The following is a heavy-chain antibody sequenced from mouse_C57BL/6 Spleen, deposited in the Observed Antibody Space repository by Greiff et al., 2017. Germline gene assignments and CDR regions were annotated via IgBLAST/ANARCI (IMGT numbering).Heavy chain of an antibody. CDR2: INYDGSST. CDR1: GFTFSDYY. Sequence: EVQLVESEGGLVQPGSSMKLSCTASGFTFSDYYMAWVRQVPEKGLEWVANINYDGSSTYYLDSLKSRFIISRDNAKNILYLQMSSLKSEDTATYYCAREEDRHFDVWGTGTTVTVSS. J-gene: IGHJ1*03. CDR3: AREEDRHFDV. V-gene: IGHV5-16*01.